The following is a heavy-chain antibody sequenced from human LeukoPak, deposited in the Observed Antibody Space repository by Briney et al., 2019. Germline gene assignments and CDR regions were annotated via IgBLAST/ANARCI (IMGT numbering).Heavy chain of an antibody. CDR2: ISSNGGST. D-gene: IGHD3-22*01. Sequence: GGSLRLSCAASGFTFSSYAMHWVRQAPGKGLEYVSAISSNGGSTYYANSVKGRFTIPRDNSKNTLYLQMGSLRAEDMAVYYCARDLYYDSSGPTPAYWGQGTLVTVSS. J-gene: IGHJ4*02. V-gene: IGHV3-64*01. CDR3: ARDLYYDSSGPTPAY. CDR1: GFTFSSYA.